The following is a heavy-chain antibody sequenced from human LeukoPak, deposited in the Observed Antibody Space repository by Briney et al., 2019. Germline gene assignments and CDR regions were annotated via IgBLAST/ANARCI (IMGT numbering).Heavy chain of an antibody. CDR2: IYYTGST. D-gene: IGHD1-14*01. CDR3: AGMRITTPTVRTLDY. V-gene: IGHV4-59*01. J-gene: IGHJ4*02. CDR1: GGSICIDY. Sequence: SETLSLTCTVSGGSICIDYWSWIRQPPGTGLEWIGYIYYTGSTNYNPSLKSRVTISVDTSKNQFSLKLSSVTAADTAVYYCAGMRITTPTVRTLDYWGQGTLVTVSS.